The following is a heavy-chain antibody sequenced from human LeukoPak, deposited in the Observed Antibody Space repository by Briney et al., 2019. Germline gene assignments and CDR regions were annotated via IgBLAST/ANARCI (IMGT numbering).Heavy chain of an antibody. Sequence: AGSLRLSCAASGFSFGSYWMSWVRQAPGKGLEWVANIKQDGSEKYYVDSVKGRFTISRDNAQKSLYLQMNSVRAEDTAVYHCARDLTIATTPWFDAWGQGILVTVSS. D-gene: IGHD1-1*01. J-gene: IGHJ5*02. V-gene: IGHV3-7*05. CDR3: ARDLTIATTPWFDA. CDR1: GFSFGSYW. CDR2: IKQDGSEK.